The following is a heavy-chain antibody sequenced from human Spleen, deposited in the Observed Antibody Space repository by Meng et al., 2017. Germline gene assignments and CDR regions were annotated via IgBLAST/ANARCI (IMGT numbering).Heavy chain of an antibody. CDR2: IWYDGSNK. V-gene: IGHV3-33*08. Sequence: GGSLRLSCAASGFTFSSYSMNWVRQAPGKGLEWVAVIWYDGSNKYYADSVKGRFTISRDNSKNTLYLQMNSLRAEDTAVYYCARDRGCSGGSCYGRRYYYYGMDVWGQGTTVTVSS. CDR3: ARDRGCSGGSCYGRRYYYYGMDV. J-gene: IGHJ6*02. D-gene: IGHD2-15*01. CDR1: GFTFSSYS.